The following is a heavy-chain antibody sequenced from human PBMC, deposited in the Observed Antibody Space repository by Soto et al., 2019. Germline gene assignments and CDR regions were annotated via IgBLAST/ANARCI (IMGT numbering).Heavy chain of an antibody. Sequence: QVQLVESGGGLVQPGRSLRLSCVVSGFTFSNYGMHWVRQAPGKGLEWVADIWYDGSGQRYAGSVQGRFTISRDNSKNTLYLQINSLRVEDTAVYYCAKDEVSRTYYGHSLEVWGQGTTVTVSS. CDR3: AKDEVSRTYYGHSLEV. CDR1: GFTFSNYG. CDR2: IWYDGSGQ. D-gene: IGHD4-17*01. J-gene: IGHJ6*02. V-gene: IGHV3-33*03.